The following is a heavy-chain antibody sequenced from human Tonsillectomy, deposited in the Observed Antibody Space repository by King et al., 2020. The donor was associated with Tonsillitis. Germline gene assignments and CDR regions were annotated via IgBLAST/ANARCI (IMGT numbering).Heavy chain of an antibody. V-gene: IGHV3-30*18. CDR1: GFTFSSYG. Sequence: VQLVESGGGVVQPGRSLRLSCAASGFTFSSYGMHWVRQAPGKGLEWVAVISYDGCNKYYADSVKGRFTISRDNSKNTLYLQMNSLRAEDTAVYYCAKTPRTRYFDWLRSDYWGQGTLVTVSS. J-gene: IGHJ4*02. CDR2: ISYDGCNK. D-gene: IGHD3-9*01. CDR3: AKTPRTRYFDWLRSDY.